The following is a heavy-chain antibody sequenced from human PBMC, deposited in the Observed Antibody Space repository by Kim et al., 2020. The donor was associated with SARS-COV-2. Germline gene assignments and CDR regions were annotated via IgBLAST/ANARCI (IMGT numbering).Heavy chain of an antibody. CDR1: GFTFSRYW. CDR3: ARGGRNPSF. J-gene: IGHJ4*02. D-gene: IGHD1-1*01. Sequence: GGSLRLSCAASGFTFSRYWMSWVRQAPGKGLECVANIKEDGSEDYYVDSVKGRFTISRDNAKNSLYLQMYSLRAEDTAVYYCARGGRNPSFWGQGTLVTV. CDR2: IKEDGSED. V-gene: IGHV3-7*01.